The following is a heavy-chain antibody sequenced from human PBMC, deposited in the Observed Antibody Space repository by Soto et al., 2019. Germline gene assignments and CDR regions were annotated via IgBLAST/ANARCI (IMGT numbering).Heavy chain of an antibody. CDR1: GYTFTSYA. Sequence: QVQLVQSGAEVKKPGASVKVSCKASGYTFTSYAMHWVRQAPGQRLEWMGWINAGNGNTKYSQKFQGRVTITRDTSASTAYMEMSSLRSEDTAVYYCARAGKNRAPGWFDPWGQGTLVTVS. CDR2: INAGNGNT. D-gene: IGHD2-8*02. V-gene: IGHV1-3*01. J-gene: IGHJ5*02. CDR3: ARAGKNRAPGWFDP.